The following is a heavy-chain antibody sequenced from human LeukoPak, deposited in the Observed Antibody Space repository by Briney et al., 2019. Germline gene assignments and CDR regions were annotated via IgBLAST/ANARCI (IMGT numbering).Heavy chain of an antibody. CDR1: GFTFSSYA. V-gene: IGHV3-23*01. J-gene: IGHJ3*02. Sequence: GGSLRLSCAASGFTFSSYAMSWVRQAPGKGLEWVSGMSGSGGSTYYADSVKGRFTTSRDNSKNTLYLQMNSLRADDTAVYYCAKGGSGSSYGAFDIWGQGTMVTVSS. CDR2: MSGSGGST. D-gene: IGHD3-10*01. CDR3: AKGGSGSSYGAFDI.